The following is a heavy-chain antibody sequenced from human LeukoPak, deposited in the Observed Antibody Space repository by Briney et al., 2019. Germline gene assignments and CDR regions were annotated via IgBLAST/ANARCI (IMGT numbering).Heavy chain of an antibody. Sequence: SETLSLTCTVSGGSISSSSYYWGWLRQPPGKGLEWIGSIYYSGSTYYNPSLKSRVTISVDTSKNQFSLKLSSVTAADTAVYYCARADPTNIVVVPAARHDAFDIWGQGTMVTVSS. D-gene: IGHD2-2*01. CDR2: IYYSGST. J-gene: IGHJ3*02. CDR3: ARADPTNIVVVPAARHDAFDI. CDR1: GGSISSSSYY. V-gene: IGHV4-39*01.